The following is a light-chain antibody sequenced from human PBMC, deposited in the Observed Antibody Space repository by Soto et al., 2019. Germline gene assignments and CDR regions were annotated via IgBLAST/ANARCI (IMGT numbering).Light chain of an antibody. Sequence: QSVLTQPASVSGSPGQSITISCTGTSSDVGGYNYVSWYQQHPGKAPKLMIYEVSNRPSGVSNRFSGSKSRNTASLTISGLQAEDEADYYCSSYRSTSTPFVFGTGTKVTVL. CDR3: SSYRSTSTPFV. CDR1: SSDVGGYNY. J-gene: IGLJ1*01. V-gene: IGLV2-14*01. CDR2: EVS.